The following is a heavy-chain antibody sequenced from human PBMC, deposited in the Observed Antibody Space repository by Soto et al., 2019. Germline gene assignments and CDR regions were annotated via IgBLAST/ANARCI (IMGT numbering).Heavy chain of an antibody. J-gene: IGHJ4*02. CDR2: IKSKTDGGTT. Sequence: EVQLVESGGGLVKPGGSLRLSCAASGFTFSNAWMSWVRQAPGKGLEWVGRIKSKTDGGTTYYAAPVKGRFTISRDDSKNTLYLQMNSLKTEDTAVYYCTTALDDILTGYYPTDYWGQGTLVTVSS. CDR3: TTALDDILTGYYPTDY. D-gene: IGHD3-9*01. V-gene: IGHV3-15*01. CDR1: GFTFSNAW.